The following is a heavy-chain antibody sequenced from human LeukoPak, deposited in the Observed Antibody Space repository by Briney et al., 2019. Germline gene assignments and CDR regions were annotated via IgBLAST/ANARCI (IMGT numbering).Heavy chain of an antibody. J-gene: IGHJ1*01. CDR2: ITPNADRT. V-gene: IGHV3-23*01. CDR1: GVTFGSYG. D-gene: IGHD3-22*01. CDR3: AIMHGYYDGSGYWVQ. Sequence: GGSLRLSCAASGVTFGSYGMSWVRQAPGQGLERVSFITPNADRTSYADSVECRFTISRDNPRNTLYLQMNSLRDEDTALYYCAIMHGYYDGSGYWVQWGQGTLVTVSS.